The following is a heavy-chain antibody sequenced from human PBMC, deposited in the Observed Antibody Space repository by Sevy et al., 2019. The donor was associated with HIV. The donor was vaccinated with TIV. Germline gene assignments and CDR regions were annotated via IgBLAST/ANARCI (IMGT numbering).Heavy chain of an antibody. CDR3: ARDLEFYDYGDYGPAFMPDY. CDR1: GFTFSTYG. CDR2: MWFDGSNT. J-gene: IGHJ4*02. V-gene: IGHV3-33*01. D-gene: IGHD4-17*01. Sequence: GGSLRLACAASGFTFSTYGMHWVRQAPGKGLEWVAVMWFDGSNTYYADSVKGRFTISRDIAKNTLHLQMNSLRAEDTAVYYCARDLEFYDYGDYGPAFMPDYWGQGTLVTVSS.